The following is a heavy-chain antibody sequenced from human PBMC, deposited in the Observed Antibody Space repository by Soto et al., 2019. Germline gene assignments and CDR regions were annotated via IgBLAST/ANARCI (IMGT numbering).Heavy chain of an antibody. CDR3: ARDYDYVWGSYRWDYYYGMDV. V-gene: IGHV3-21*01. Sequence: VQLVESGGGLVKPGGSLRLSCAASGFTFSSYSMNWVRQAPGKGLEWVSSISSSSSYIYYADSVKGRFTISRDNAKNSLYLQMNSLRAEDTAVYYCARDYDYVWGSYRWDYYYGMDVWGQGTTVTVSS. D-gene: IGHD3-16*02. CDR2: ISSSSSYI. J-gene: IGHJ6*02. CDR1: GFTFSSYS.